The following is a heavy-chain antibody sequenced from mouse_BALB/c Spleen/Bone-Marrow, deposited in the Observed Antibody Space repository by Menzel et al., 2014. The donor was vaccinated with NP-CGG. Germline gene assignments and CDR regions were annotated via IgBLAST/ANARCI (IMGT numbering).Heavy chain of an antibody. CDR1: DYTFTSYW. Sequence: VQLVESGAELAKPGASVKMSCKVSDYTFTSYWIHWVKQRPGQGLEWIGYIDPRTAYTEYSQKFKDKATLTADKSSSTAYMQLSSVTSEDSAVYYCARYWDAYWGQGTLVTVSA. J-gene: IGHJ3*01. V-gene: IGHV1-7*01. CDR3: ARYWDAY. D-gene: IGHD4-1*01. CDR2: IDPRTAYT.